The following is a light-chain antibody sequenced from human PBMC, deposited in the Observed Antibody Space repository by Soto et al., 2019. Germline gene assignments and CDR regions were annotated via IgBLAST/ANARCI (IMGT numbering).Light chain of an antibody. V-gene: IGLV2-14*01. J-gene: IGLJ2*01. CDR2: EVS. CDR1: SSDVGGYNY. Sequence: QSVLTQPASVSGSPGQSINISCSGTSSDVGGYNYVSWYQQHPGKAPKLMIYEVSNRPSGVSNRFSGSKSGNTASLTISGLQAEDEADYYCSSYTSSSTSVVFGGGPKLTVL. CDR3: SSYTSSSTSVV.